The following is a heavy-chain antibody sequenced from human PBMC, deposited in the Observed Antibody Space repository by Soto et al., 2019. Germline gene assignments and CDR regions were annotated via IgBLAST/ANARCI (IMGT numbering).Heavy chain of an antibody. CDR3: ARGTVVGATLPSRY. CDR2: INHSGST. V-gene: IGHV4-34*01. CDR1: GGSFSGYY. D-gene: IGHD1-26*01. Sequence: QVQLQQWGAGLLKPSETLSLTCAVYGGSFSGYYWIWIRQPPGKGLEWIGEINHSGSTNYNPSLKSRVTISVDTSKNQFSLKLSSVTAADTAVYYCARGTVVGATLPSRYWGQGTLVTVSS. J-gene: IGHJ4*02.